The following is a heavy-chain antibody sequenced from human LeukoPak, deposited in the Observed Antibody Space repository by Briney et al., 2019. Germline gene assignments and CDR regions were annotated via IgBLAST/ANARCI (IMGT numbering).Heavy chain of an antibody. D-gene: IGHD3-10*01. Sequence: GGSLRLSCGASGFTFSSFGMHWVRQAPGKGLEWVAFIRFDGSNKYYADSVKGRFTISRDNSKNTLFLQVNSLKTEDTAVYYCTTDLLITMVRGVIIKSCYWGQGTLVTVSS. CDR3: TTDLLITMVRGVIIKSCY. V-gene: IGHV3-30*02. CDR1: GFTFSSFG. J-gene: IGHJ4*02. CDR2: IRFDGSNK.